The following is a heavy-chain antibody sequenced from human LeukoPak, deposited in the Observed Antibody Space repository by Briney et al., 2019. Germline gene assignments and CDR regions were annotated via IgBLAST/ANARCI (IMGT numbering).Heavy chain of an antibody. J-gene: IGHJ5*02. D-gene: IGHD4-17*01. CDR1: GFTFSSYA. CDR3: AKDWVYGDSTWFNWFDP. Sequence: GGPLRLSCAASGFTFSSYAMSWVRQAPGKGLEWVSAISGSGGSTYYADSVKGRFTISRDNSKNTLYLQMNSLRAEDTAVYYCAKDWVYGDSTWFNWFDPWGQGTLVTVSS. V-gene: IGHV3-23*01. CDR2: ISGSGGST.